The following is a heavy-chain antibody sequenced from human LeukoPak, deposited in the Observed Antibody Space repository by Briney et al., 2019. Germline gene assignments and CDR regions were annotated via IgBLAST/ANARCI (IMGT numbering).Heavy chain of an antibody. CDR2: IYTSGST. CDR1: GGSISSSSYY. CDR3: ARGGNCSGGTCYSDRGWFDP. J-gene: IGHJ5*02. D-gene: IGHD2-15*01. Sequence: SETLSLTCTVSGGSISSSSYYWSWIRQPAGNGLEWIGRIYTSGSTNYNPSLKSRVTISVDTSKNQFSLKLSSVTAADTAVYYCARGGNCSGGTCYSDRGWFDPWGQGTLVTVSS. V-gene: IGHV4-61*02.